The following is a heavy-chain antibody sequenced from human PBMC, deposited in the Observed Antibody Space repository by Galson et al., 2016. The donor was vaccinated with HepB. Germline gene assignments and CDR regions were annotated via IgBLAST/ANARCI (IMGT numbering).Heavy chain of an antibody. D-gene: IGHD2-21*02. V-gene: IGHV1-69*06. CDR3: AKLDCGRNCPRDY. J-gene: IGHJ4*02. Sequence: SVKVSCKASGGTFSNFAISWLRQAPGQGLEWMGGIIPLFGATNYAQKFQGRVTITADKSTTTVHMDLSSLRVEDTAVYYCAKLDCGRNCPRDYWGQGTQVTVSS. CDR2: IIPLFGAT. CDR1: GGTFSNFA.